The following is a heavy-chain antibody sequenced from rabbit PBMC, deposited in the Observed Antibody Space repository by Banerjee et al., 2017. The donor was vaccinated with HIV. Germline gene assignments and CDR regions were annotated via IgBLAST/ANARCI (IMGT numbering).Heavy chain of an antibody. V-gene: IGHV1S45*01. Sequence: ELVESGGGLVQPGESLKFSCKASGIDFSTYGINWVRQTPGKGPEWIACIYAGNSGATYYASWAKGRFTISKTSSTTVTLQMTSLTAADTATYFCARGAGTSYSFDLWGPGTLVTVS. CDR1: GIDFSTYG. D-gene: IGHD8-1*01. CDR3: ARGAGTSYSFDL. CDR2: IYAGNSGAT. J-gene: IGHJ4*01.